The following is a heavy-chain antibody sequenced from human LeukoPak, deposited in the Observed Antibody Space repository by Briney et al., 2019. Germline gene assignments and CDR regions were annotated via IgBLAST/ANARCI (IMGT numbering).Heavy chain of an antibody. Sequence: ASVKVSCKVSGYTLTELSMHWVRQAPGKGLEWMGGFDPEDGETIYAQKFQGRVTMTRNTAISTAYMELSSLRSEDTAVYYCVRTPPNWGADYWGQGTLVTVSS. D-gene: IGHD7-27*01. V-gene: IGHV1-24*01. CDR2: FDPEDGET. J-gene: IGHJ4*02. CDR1: GYTLTELS. CDR3: VRTPPNWGADY.